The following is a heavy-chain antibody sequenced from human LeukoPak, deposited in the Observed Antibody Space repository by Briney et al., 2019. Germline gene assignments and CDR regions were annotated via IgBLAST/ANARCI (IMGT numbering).Heavy chain of an antibody. CDR2: INGDSSTT. J-gene: IGHJ4*02. CDR1: GFTFNNYA. D-gene: IGHD2-2*01. CDR3: TRSKGYCSSTTCANFDC. Sequence: GGSLRLSCAASGFTFNNYAMSWVRQAPGKGREWVSAINGDSSTTYYTDSVKGRFSISRDNSKNTLYLKMNSLRAEDTAIYYCTRSKGYCSSTTCANFDCWGQGTLVTVSS. V-gene: IGHV3-23*01.